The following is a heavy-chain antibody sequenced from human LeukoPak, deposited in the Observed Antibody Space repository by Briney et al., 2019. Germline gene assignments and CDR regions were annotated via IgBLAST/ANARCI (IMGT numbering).Heavy chain of an antibody. D-gene: IGHD3-16*01. CDR1: GGSISSHY. CDR3: ARDDYGVFDAFDV. J-gene: IGHJ3*01. V-gene: IGHV4-59*08. CDR2: IYNSGST. Sequence: PSETLSLTCTVSGGSISSHYGRWVRQPPGKGLEWIGYIYNSGSTNYNPSLKSRVTISLDTSKNQFSLHLTSVTAADTAVYFCARDDYGVFDAFDVWGQGTVVTVSS.